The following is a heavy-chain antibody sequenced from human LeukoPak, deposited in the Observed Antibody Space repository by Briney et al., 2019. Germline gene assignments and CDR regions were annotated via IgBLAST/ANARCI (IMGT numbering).Heavy chain of an antibody. CDR3: ARDRWSALDY. CDR1: GYTFTSNY. V-gene: IGHV1-46*01. J-gene: IGHJ4*02. CDR2: ISPSGGST. D-gene: IGHD2-8*01. Sequence: GASVKVSCKAFGYTFTSNYMHWVRQAPGQGPEWMGVISPSGGSTTYAQKFQGRVTLTRDMSTSTDYLELSSLRSEDTAVYYCARDRWSALDYWGQGTLVTVSS.